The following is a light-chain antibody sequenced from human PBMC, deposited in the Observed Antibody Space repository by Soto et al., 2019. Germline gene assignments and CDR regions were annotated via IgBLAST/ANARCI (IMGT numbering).Light chain of an antibody. CDR2: TNS. V-gene: IGLV1-40*01. CDR1: SSNIGAGYD. Sequence: SVLTQPPSVSGAPGQRVTISCTGSSSNIGAGYDVHWYQQLPGTAPKLLIYTNSNRPSGVPDRFSGSKSGTSASLAITGLQAEDEADYYCQSYDTSLSVVFGGGTKVTVL. J-gene: IGLJ2*01. CDR3: QSYDTSLSVV.